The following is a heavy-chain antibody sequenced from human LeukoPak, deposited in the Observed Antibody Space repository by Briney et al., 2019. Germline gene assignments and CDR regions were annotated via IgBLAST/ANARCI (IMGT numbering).Heavy chain of an antibody. D-gene: IGHD3-22*01. CDR3: ARDRGYYDSSGYLDY. Sequence: SVKVSCKASGGTFSSYAISWVRQAPGQGLEWMGGIIPIFGTANYAQKFQGRVTITADESTSTAYMELSSLRSEDTAVYYCARDRGYYDSSGYLDYWDQGTLVTVSS. CDR2: IIPIFGTA. CDR1: GGTFSSYA. V-gene: IGHV1-69*13. J-gene: IGHJ4*02.